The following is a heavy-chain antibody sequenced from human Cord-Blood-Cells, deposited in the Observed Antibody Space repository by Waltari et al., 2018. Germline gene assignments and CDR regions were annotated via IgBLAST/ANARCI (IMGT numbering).Heavy chain of an antibody. CDR3: ARFWSGSFSDLYYFDY. CDR1: GGPVSSGSYY. Sequence: QVQLQESGPGLVKPSETLSRTCTVSGGPVSSGSYYWSWIRPPPGKGLEWIGYIYYSGSTNYNPSLKSRVTISVDTSKNQFSLKLSSVTAADTAVYYCARFWSGSFSDLYYFDYWGQGTLVTVSS. J-gene: IGHJ4*02. CDR2: IYYSGST. D-gene: IGHD3-3*01. V-gene: IGHV4-61*01.